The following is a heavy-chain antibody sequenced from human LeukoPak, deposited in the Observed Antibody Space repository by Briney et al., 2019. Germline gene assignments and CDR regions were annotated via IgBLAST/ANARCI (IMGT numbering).Heavy chain of an antibody. D-gene: IGHD3-22*01. CDR1: GFTFSNYW. CDR2: IEQDGSEK. J-gene: IGHJ4*02. V-gene: IGHV3-7*01. CDR3: ARSGPTHYYDSTPDY. Sequence: GGSLRLSCAASGFTFSNYWMSWVRQTPGKGLEWVASIEQDGSEKYYVDSVEGRFTISRDNAKNSLYLQMNNLRADDTAVYYCARSGPTHYYDSTPDYWGQGTLVTVSS.